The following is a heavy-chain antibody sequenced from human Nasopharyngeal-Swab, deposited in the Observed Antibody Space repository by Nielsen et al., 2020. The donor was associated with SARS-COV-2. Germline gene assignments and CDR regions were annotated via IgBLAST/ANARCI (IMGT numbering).Heavy chain of an antibody. V-gene: IGHV3-30*02. CDR1: GFTFSSYG. J-gene: IGHJ6*03. Sequence: GGSLRLSCAASGFTFSSYGMHWVRQAPGKGLEWVAFIRYDGSNKYHSESVKGRFTISRDNSKNTLYLQMNSLRGEDTAVYYCVKDQAAIYYMDVWGKGTTVTVSS. CDR3: VKDQAAIYYMDV. CDR2: IRYDGSNK. D-gene: IGHD6-25*01.